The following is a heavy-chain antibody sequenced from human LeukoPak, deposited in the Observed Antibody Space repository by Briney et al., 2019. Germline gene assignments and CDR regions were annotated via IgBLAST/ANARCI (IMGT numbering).Heavy chain of an antibody. V-gene: IGHV3-15*01. CDR1: GFTFSNAW. D-gene: IGHD6-19*01. CDR2: IKSKTDGGTT. J-gene: IGHJ4*02. CDR3: TTVSIAVAGYFDY. Sequence: PGGSLRLSCAASGFTFSNAWMSWVRQAPGKGLEWVGRIKSKTDGGTTDYAAPVKGRFTISRGDSKNTLYLQMNSLKTEDTAVYYCTTVSIAVAGYFDYWGQGTLVTVSS.